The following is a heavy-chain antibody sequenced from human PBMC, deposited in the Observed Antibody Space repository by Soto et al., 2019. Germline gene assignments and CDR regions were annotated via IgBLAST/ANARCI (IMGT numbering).Heavy chain of an antibody. CDR1: GGSISSYY. Sequence: SETLSLTCTVSGGSISSYYWSWIRQPPGKGLEWIGYIYYSGSTNHNPSLKSRVTISVDTSKNQFSLKLSSVTAADTAVNYCARGITMINYKGPPAHHFDYWGQGTLVTVSS. CDR3: ARGITMINYKGPPAHHFDY. J-gene: IGHJ4*02. D-gene: IGHD3-22*01. V-gene: IGHV4-59*01. CDR2: IYYSGST.